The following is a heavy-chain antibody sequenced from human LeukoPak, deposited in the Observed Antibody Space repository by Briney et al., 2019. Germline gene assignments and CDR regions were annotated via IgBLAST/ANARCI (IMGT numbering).Heavy chain of an antibody. Sequence: GSLRLSCAASGFPFSAHWMSWVRPAPGKGLEWGPAICGSGGSTYYADSVKGRFTISRDNSKNTLYLQMNSLRAEDTAVYYCAKDLELGITMVRGPKAFDYWGQGTLVTVSS. D-gene: IGHD3-10*01. CDR2: ICGSGGST. V-gene: IGHV3-23*01. CDR1: GFPFSAHW. J-gene: IGHJ4*02. CDR3: AKDLELGITMVRGPKAFDY.